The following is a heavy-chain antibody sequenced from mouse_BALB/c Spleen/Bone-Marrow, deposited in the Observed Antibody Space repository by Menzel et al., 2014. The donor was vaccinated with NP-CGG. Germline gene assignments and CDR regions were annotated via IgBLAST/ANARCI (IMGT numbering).Heavy chain of an antibody. CDR1: GYVFSSYW. CDR2: IFPGDGDT. Sequence: QVQLQQSGAELVRPGSSVKISCKASGYVFSSYWMNWVKQRPGQGLEWIGQIFPGDGDTNYNGQFKGKATLTADRSSSTAFMQLSSLTSEDSAVYFCARGDSDYDFTMDYWGQGTSVTVSS. D-gene: IGHD2-4*01. CDR3: ARGDSDYDFTMDY. J-gene: IGHJ4*01. V-gene: IGHV1-80*01.